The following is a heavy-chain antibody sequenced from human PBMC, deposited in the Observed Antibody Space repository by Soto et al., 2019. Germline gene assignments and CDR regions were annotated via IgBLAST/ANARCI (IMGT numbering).Heavy chain of an antibody. CDR1: GFTFSSYS. V-gene: IGHV3-48*01. CDR3: ARDGTTSLNYDFWSGYHPDAFDI. D-gene: IGHD3-3*01. J-gene: IGHJ3*02. Sequence: GGSLRLSCAASGFTFSSYSMNWVRQAPGKGLEWVSYISSSSSTIYYADSVKGRFTISRDNAKNSLYLQMNSLRAEDTAVYYCARDGTTSLNYDFWSGYHPDAFDIWGQGTMVTVSS. CDR2: ISSSSSTI.